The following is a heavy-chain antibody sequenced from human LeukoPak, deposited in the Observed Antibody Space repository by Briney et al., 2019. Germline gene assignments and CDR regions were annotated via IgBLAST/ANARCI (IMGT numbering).Heavy chain of an antibody. J-gene: IGHJ6*03. CDR1: GYTFTSYY. D-gene: IGHD3-9*01. CDR3: ARDPSRDILARGSMDV. Sequence: ASVKVSCKASGYTFTSYYMHWVRQAPGQGLEWMGIINPSGGSTSYAQKFQGRVTMTRDMSTSTVYMELSSLRSEDTAVYYCARDPSRDILARGSMDVWGKGTTVTVSS. CDR2: INPSGGST. V-gene: IGHV1-46*01.